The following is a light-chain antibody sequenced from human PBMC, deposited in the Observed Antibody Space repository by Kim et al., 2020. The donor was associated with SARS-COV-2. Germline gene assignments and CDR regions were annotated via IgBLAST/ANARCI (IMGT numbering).Light chain of an antibody. CDR3: QQYNDYPLT. CDR2: DAS. CDR1: QSLCNW. Sequence: ASVGEQDTITCRASQSLCNWLAWYEQKPGKTPNHLIYDASSLESGVPSRFSGRGSATEFTLTISSLQPDDFATYYCQQYNDYPLTFGGGTKVDIK. V-gene: IGKV1-5*01. J-gene: IGKJ4*01.